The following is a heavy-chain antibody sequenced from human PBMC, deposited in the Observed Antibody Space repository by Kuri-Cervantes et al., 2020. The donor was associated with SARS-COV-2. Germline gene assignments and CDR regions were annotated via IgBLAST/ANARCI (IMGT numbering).Heavy chain of an antibody. CDR1: GFTFSSYG. D-gene: IGHD6-13*01. CDR3: AREEYSSSWWGELGPFDY. V-gene: IGHV3-33*08. CDR2: IWYDGSNK. J-gene: IGHJ4*02. Sequence: GESLKISCAASGFTFSSYGMHWVRQAPGKGLEWVAVIWYDGSNKYYADSVKGRFTISRDNSKNTLYLQMNSLRAEDTAVYYCAREEYSSSWWGELGPFDYWGQGTLVTVS.